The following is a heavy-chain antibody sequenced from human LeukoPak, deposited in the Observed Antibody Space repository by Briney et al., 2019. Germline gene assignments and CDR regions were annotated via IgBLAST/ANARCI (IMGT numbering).Heavy chain of an antibody. CDR2: ISGSGGST. V-gene: IGHV3-23*01. D-gene: IGHD3-3*01. J-gene: IGHJ4*02. Sequence: LSLTFTVSGGSISGYYWSWVRRAPGKGLDWVSAISGSGGSTYYADSVKGRFTISRDNSKNTLYLQMNSLRAEDTAVYYCAKRRNDFWSGYSTVDYWGQGTLVTVSS. CDR1: GGSISGYY. CDR3: AKRRNDFWSGYSTVDY.